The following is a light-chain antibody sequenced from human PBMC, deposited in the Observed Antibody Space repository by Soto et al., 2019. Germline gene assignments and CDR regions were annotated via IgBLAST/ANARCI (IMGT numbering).Light chain of an antibody. Sequence: DIQMTQSPSSLSASVGDRVTLTCRASQSISTYVNWYQQQPGKTPKLLIDTASNLQGGVPSRFSGSGSGTDFTLTISSLHPEDFATYYCQQIYSTPFTFGGGTKVEIK. J-gene: IGKJ4*01. CDR2: TAS. V-gene: IGKV1-39*01. CDR3: QQIYSTPFT. CDR1: QSISTY.